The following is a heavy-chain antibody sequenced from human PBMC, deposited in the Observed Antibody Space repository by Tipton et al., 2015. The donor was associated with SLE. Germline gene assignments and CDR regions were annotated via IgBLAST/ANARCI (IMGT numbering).Heavy chain of an antibody. V-gene: IGHV4-31*03. J-gene: IGHJ2*01. CDR3: ARDGDGDYLVGFDL. CDR2: IYYRGST. Sequence: TLSLTCTVSGGSISSGSYYWSWIRQPAGKGLEWIGNIYYRGSTYYNPSLTSRVTISVDTSKNQFSLKLSSVTAADTAVYYCARDGDGDYLVGFDLWGRGTLVTVSS. CDR1: GGSISSGSYY. D-gene: IGHD4-17*01.